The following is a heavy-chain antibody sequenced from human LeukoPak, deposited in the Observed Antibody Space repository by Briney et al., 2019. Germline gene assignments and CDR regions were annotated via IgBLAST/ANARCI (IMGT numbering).Heavy chain of an antibody. CDR1: GYTFSNYC. CDR2: INPSGGST. V-gene: IGHV1-46*01. J-gene: IGHJ3*02. CDR3: ARVGGIAVAVDAFDI. Sequence: ASVKVSCKASGYTFSNYCMHWVRQAPGQGLEWMGIINPSGGSTSYAQKFQGRVTMTRDMSTSTVYMELSSLRSEDTAVYYCARVGGIAVAVDAFDIWGQGTMVTVSS. D-gene: IGHD6-19*01.